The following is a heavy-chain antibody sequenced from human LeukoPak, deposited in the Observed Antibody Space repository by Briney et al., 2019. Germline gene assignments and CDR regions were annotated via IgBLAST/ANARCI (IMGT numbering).Heavy chain of an antibody. V-gene: IGHV1-69*01. J-gene: IGHJ4*02. CDR2: IIPIFGTA. CDR1: GGTFTSYA. CDR3: AAYCSGGSCHGVFDY. Sequence: SVTVSFKASGGTFTSYAISWVRQAPGQGVEWMGGIIPIFGTANYAQKFHGRATITADESTSTAYMELSSLRSADTAVYYCAAYCSGGSCHGVFDYWGQGTLVTVSS. D-gene: IGHD2-15*01.